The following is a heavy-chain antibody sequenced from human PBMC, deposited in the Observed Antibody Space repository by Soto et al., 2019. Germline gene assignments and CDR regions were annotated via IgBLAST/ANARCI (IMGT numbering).Heavy chain of an antibody. Sequence: SETLSLTCTVSGGSISSYYWSWIRQPPGKGLEWIGYIYYSGSTNYNPSLKSRVTISVDTSKNQFSLKLSSVTAADTAVYYCARDPSTVTPPVGYYYYYGMDVWGQGTTVTVSS. V-gene: IGHV4-59*01. CDR2: IYYSGST. CDR1: GGSISSYY. D-gene: IGHD4-17*01. CDR3: ARDPSTVTPPVGYYYYYGMDV. J-gene: IGHJ6*02.